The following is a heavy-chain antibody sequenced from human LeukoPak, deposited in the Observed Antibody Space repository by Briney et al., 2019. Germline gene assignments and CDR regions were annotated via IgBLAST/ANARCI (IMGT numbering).Heavy chain of an antibody. J-gene: IGHJ5*02. CDR2: IYYSGST. V-gene: IGHV4-61*01. Sequence: PSETLSLTCTVSGGSISSSSYYWGWIRQPPGKGLEWIGYIYYSGSTNYNPSLKSRVTISVDTSKNQFSLKLSSVTAADTAVYYCAREFRYTYYYDSHGWFDPWGQGTLVTVSS. CDR3: AREFRYTYYYDSHGWFDP. D-gene: IGHD3-22*01. CDR1: GGSISSSSYY.